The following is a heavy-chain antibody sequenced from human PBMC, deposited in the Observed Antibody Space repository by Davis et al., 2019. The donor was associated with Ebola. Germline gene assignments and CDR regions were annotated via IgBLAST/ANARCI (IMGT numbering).Heavy chain of an antibody. J-gene: IGHJ4*02. CDR2: ISGYNGDS. D-gene: IGHD3-3*01. V-gene: IGHV1-18*01. CDR3: ARQRISIFGVAPTFDF. CDR1: GYTFTNYG. Sequence: ASVKVSCKTSGYTFTNYGINWVRQAPGQGLEWLGWISGYNGDSNQSQKFQGSLTLTTETSTSTAYMELRSLQSDDTAVYFCARQRISIFGVAPTFDFWGQGALVTVSS.